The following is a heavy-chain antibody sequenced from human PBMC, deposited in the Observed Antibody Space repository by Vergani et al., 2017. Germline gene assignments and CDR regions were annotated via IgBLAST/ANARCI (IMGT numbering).Heavy chain of an antibody. Sequence: QVQLVQSGAEVKKPGSSVKVSCKASGGTFSSYAISWVRQAPGQGIEWMGGIIPIFGTANYAQKFQGRVTITANESTSTAYMELSSLRSEDTAVYYCASDSRGWIGGGWFDPWGQGTLVTVSS. J-gene: IGHJ5*02. CDR3: ASDSRGWIGGGWFDP. V-gene: IGHV1-69*01. CDR2: IIPIFGTA. CDR1: GGTFSSYA. D-gene: IGHD3-22*01.